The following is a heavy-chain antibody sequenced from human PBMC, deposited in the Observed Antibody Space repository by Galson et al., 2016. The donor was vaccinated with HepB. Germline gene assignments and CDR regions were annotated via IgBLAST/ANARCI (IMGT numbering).Heavy chain of an antibody. Sequence: TLSLTCTVSGGSINAGGYYWTWIRQHPGKGLEWLGFIFYTGHTYYNPALKSRLNISMDSSKNQFSLCLSSVTAADTAAYFCARERNYGNYPYNYGLDVWGHGTSVTVSS. CDR3: ARERNYGNYPYNYGLDV. CDR1: GGSINAGGYY. D-gene: IGHD1-7*01. CDR2: IFYTGHT. V-gene: IGHV4-31*03. J-gene: IGHJ6*02.